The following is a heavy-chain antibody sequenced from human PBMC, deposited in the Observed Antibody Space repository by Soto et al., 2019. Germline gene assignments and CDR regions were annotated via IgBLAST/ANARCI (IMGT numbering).Heavy chain of an antibody. Sequence: QVQLQESGPGLVKPSETLSLTCTVSGGSISSYYWSWIRQPPGKGLEWIGYIYYSGSTNSSPSLKSRVTISVDTSKNQSSLKLSSVTAADTAVYYCARLYGGSLDYWGQGTLVTVSS. V-gene: IGHV4-59*01. CDR3: ARLYGGSLDY. CDR2: IYYSGST. D-gene: IGHD4-17*01. J-gene: IGHJ4*02. CDR1: GGSISSYY.